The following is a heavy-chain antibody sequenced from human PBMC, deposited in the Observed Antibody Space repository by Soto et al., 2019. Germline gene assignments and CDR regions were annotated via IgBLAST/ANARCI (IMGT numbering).Heavy chain of an antibody. Sequence: SETLSLTCTVSGGSISSYYWSWIRQPPGKGLEWIGYIYYSGSTNYNPSLKSRVTISVDTSKNQFSLKLSSVTAADTAVYYCARDGSVGSGWSLGYWRQGTLVTVSS. CDR2: IYYSGST. CDR1: GGSISSYY. D-gene: IGHD6-19*01. J-gene: IGHJ4*02. CDR3: ARDGSVGSGWSLGY. V-gene: IGHV4-59*01.